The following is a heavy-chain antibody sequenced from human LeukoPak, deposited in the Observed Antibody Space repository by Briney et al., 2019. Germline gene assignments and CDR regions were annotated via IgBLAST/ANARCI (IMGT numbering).Heavy chain of an antibody. CDR1: GGSISSDSYY. CDR3: ARDQGNDFWSGYDAFDI. D-gene: IGHD3-3*01. V-gene: IGHV4-61*02. J-gene: IGHJ3*02. Sequence: SETLSLTCTVSGGSISSDSYYWNWIRQPAGKGLEWIGRMLTSGSTNHNPSLKSRVTISVDTSKNQFSLKLSSVTAADTAVYYCARDQGNDFWSGYDAFDIWGQGTMVTVSS. CDR2: MLTSGST.